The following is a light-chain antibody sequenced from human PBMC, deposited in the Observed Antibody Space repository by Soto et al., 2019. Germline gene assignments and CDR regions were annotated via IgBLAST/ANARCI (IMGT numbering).Light chain of an antibody. V-gene: IGKV3-20*01. J-gene: IGKJ5*01. CDR2: DVS. Sequence: DIVLTQSPGTLSLSPGERATLSCRASQSVSSNYLAWYQQKPDQAPRLLIYDVSSRATGIPDRFSGSGSGTDFSLTISRLEPEDFAVYYCQQYGSSPITFGQGTRLEI. CDR3: QQYGSSPIT. CDR1: QSVSSNY.